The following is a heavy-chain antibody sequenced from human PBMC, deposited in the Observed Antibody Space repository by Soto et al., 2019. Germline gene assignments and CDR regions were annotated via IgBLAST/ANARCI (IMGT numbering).Heavy chain of an antibody. CDR2: ISGSGGST. V-gene: IGHV3-23*01. CDR3: AKDVAAITMVRGVIITPYYFDY. J-gene: IGHJ4*02. Sequence: GGSLRLSCAASGFTFSNYAMSWVRQAPGKGLEWVSVISGSGGSTYYADSVKGRFTISRDNSKNTLYLQMNSLRAEDTAVYYCAKDVAAITMVRGVIITPYYFDYWGQGTLVTVSS. CDR1: GFTFSNYA. D-gene: IGHD3-10*01.